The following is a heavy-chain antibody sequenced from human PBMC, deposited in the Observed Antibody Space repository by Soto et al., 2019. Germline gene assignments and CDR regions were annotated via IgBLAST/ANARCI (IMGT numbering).Heavy chain of an antibody. Sequence: EVQLVESGGGLVKPGGSLRLSCAASGFDFSKAWMSWVRQAPGKGLEWVGRLMSKTDGGTTVYAAPVKGRFTISRDDSKNTLYLQMSSLNTEDIAVYYCAAGTGRTDLDYWGQGTLVTVSS. CDR2: LMSKTDGGTT. V-gene: IGHV3-15*01. CDR3: AAGTGRTDLDY. CDR1: GFDFSKAW. J-gene: IGHJ4*02. D-gene: IGHD2-2*01.